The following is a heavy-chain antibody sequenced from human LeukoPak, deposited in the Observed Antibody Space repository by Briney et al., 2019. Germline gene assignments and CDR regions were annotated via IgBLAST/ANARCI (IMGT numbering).Heavy chain of an antibody. CDR2: IYYSGST. CDR1: GGSISSYY. Sequence: SETLSLTCTVSGGSISSYYWSWVRQPPGKGLEWVGDIYYSGSTNYNPSLKSRVTISVDTSKNQFSLKLSSVTAADTAVYYCARQTTVAYYFDYWGQGTLVTVSS. D-gene: IGHD4-23*01. CDR3: ARQTTVAYYFDY. J-gene: IGHJ4*02. V-gene: IGHV4-59*01.